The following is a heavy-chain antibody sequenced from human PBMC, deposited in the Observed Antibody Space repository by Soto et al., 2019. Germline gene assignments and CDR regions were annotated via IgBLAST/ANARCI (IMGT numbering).Heavy chain of an antibody. CDR3: VKDDKGRGQQQGDS. D-gene: IGHD3-10*01. CDR1: GFTFGRYA. CDR2: IINTGGST. Sequence: EVQLLESGGGLVQPGESLRLSCVGSGFTFGRYAMSWVRQVPGKGLEWVSTIINTGGSTYYPDSVKGRFIISRDNSKNTRYLQRNGLRAEDTAVYYCVKDDKGRGQQQGDSWGQGTLVSVSS. V-gene: IGHV3-23*01. J-gene: IGHJ4*02.